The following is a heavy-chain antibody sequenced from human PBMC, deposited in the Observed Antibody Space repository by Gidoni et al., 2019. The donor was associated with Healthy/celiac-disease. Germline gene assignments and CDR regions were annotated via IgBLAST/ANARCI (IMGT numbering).Heavy chain of an antibody. Sequence: EVQLVQSGAEVKKPGESLRISCKGSGYSFTSYWISWVRQMPGKGLEWMGRIDPSDSYTNYSPSFQGHVTISADKSISTAYLQWSSLKASDTAMYYCARHVGGYYGSGSDWFDPWGQGTLVTVSS. CDR3: ARHVGGYYGSGSDWFDP. D-gene: IGHD3-10*01. V-gene: IGHV5-10-1*03. J-gene: IGHJ5*02. CDR1: GYSFTSYW. CDR2: IDPSDSYT.